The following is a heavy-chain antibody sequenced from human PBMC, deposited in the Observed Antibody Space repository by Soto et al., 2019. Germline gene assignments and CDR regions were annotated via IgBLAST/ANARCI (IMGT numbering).Heavy chain of an antibody. J-gene: IGHJ6*02. CDR2: IWYNGSKK. CDR1: GFTFSIFG. D-gene: IGHD3-3*01. V-gene: IGHV3-33*01. CDR3: ARDASYYSLWSGYYPSRNGMDV. Sequence: QVQVVESGGXVVQPGRSLRLSCAASGFTFSIFGMHWVRQAPGKGLEWXSLIWYNGSKKSYVYSVKGRFTILRDNSRNTVYLQMNSLRADDTAVYYCARDASYYSLWSGYYPSRNGMDVWGQGTTVTVSS.